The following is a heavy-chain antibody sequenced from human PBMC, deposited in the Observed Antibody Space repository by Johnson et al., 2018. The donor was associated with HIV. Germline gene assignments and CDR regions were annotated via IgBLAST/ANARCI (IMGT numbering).Heavy chain of an antibody. CDR2: IKQDGSDK. CDR1: GFTFDDYG. J-gene: IGHJ3*02. CDR3: ARDLELGAIDAFDI. V-gene: IGHV3-7*03. Sequence: VQLVESGGGVVRPGGYLRLSCAASGFTFDDYGMSWVRQAPGKGLEWVADIKQDGSDKHYVDSVKGRFTISRDNAKNSLYLQMNSLRAEDTAVYFCARDLELGAIDAFDIWGQGTMVTVSS. D-gene: IGHD1-26*01.